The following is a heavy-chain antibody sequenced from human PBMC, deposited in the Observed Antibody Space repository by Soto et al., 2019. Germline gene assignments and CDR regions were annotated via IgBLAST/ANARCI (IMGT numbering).Heavy chain of an antibody. CDR1: GFTFSSYS. J-gene: IGHJ4*02. D-gene: IGHD3-3*01. Sequence: GGSLRLSCAASGFTFSSYSMNWVRQAPGKGLEWVSYISSSSSTIYYADSVKGRFTISRDNAKNSLYLQMNSLRAEDTAVYYCARPLDFWSGFLPDFDYWGQGTLVTVSS. CDR2: ISSSSSTI. V-gene: IGHV3-48*01. CDR3: ARPLDFWSGFLPDFDY.